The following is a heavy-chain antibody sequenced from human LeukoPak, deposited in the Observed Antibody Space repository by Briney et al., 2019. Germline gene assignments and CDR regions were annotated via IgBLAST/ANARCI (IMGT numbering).Heavy chain of an antibody. CDR1: GFTFSSYW. D-gene: IGHD6-13*01. V-gene: IGHV3-74*01. CDR3: AKDNVAAAGRYFDY. J-gene: IGHJ4*02. CDR2: ISRDGTST. Sequence: GGSLRLSCAASGFTFSSYWMHWVRQVPGKGLVWVSRISRDGTSTTYADSVRGRFTISRDNAKNTLYLQMHSLRAEDTAVYYCAKDNVAAAGRYFDYWGQGTLVTVSS.